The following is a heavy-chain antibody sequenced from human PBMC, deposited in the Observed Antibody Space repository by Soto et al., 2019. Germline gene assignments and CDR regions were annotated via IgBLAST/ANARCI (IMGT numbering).Heavy chain of an antibody. J-gene: IGHJ3*02. CDR3: AKDNVRSGYFSVWGDAFDI. CDR2: ISWNSGSI. Sequence: PGGSLRLSCAASGFTFDDYAMHWVRQAPGKGLEWVSGISWNSGSIGYADSVKGRFTISRDNAKNSLYLQMNSLRAEDTALYYCAKDNVRSGYFSVWGDAFDIWGQGTMVTVSS. CDR1: GFTFDDYA. D-gene: IGHD3-3*01. V-gene: IGHV3-9*01.